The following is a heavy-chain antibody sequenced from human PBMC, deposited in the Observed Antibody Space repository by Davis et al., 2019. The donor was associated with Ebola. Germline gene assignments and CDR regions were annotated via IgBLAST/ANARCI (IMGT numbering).Heavy chain of an antibody. CDR1: GGSISSYY. Sequence: MPSETLSLTCTVSGGSISSYYWSWIRQPPGKGLEWIGYIYHSGNTQYNPSLKSRVTISVDTSKNQFSLKLSSVTAADTAVYYCARYNWNFGGFDPWGQGTLVTVSS. J-gene: IGHJ5*02. CDR3: ARYNWNFGGFDP. V-gene: IGHV4-59*01. D-gene: IGHD1-20*01. CDR2: IYHSGNT.